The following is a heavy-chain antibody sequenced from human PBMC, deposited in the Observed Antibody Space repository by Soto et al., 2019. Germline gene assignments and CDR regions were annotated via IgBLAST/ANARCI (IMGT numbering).Heavy chain of an antibody. J-gene: IGHJ4*02. Sequence: PGGSLRLSCAASGFTFSSYAMHWVRQAPGKGLEWVAVISYDGSNKYYADSVKGRFTISRDNSKNTLYLQMNSLRAEDTAVYYCARDEVGIAVAGTLDYWGQGTLVTVSS. V-gene: IGHV3-30-3*01. CDR2: ISYDGSNK. CDR3: ARDEVGIAVAGTLDY. CDR1: GFTFSSYA. D-gene: IGHD6-19*01.